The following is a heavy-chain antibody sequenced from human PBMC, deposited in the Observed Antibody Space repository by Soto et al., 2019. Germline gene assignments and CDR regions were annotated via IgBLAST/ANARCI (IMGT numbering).Heavy chain of an antibody. J-gene: IGHJ4*02. D-gene: IGHD2-15*01. CDR3: AKDKDTTFSPQDY. Sequence: GGSLRLSFAASGFTFTTYAMTWVRQAPGKGLECISAISGSGGSTYYADSVKGRFTISRDNSKNTLYLQMNSLRAEDTAVYFCAKDKDTTFSPQDYWGQGTLVTVSS. V-gene: IGHV3-23*01. CDR2: ISGSGGST. CDR1: GFTFTTYA.